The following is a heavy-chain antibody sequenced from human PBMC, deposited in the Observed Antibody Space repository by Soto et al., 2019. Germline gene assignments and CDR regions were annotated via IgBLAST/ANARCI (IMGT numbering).Heavy chain of an antibody. D-gene: IGHD2-2*01. Sequence: QVQLQESGPGLVKPSETLSLTCTVSGGSISSYYWSWIRQPPGKGLEWIGYIYYSGSTNYNPSLKSRVTISVDTSKNQFSLKPSSVTAADTAVYYCARHVPYCSDTSHCAYGMDVWGQGTTVTVSS. J-gene: IGHJ6*02. V-gene: IGHV4-59*08. CDR1: GGSISSYY. CDR2: IYYSGST. CDR3: ARHVPYCSDTSHCAYGMDV.